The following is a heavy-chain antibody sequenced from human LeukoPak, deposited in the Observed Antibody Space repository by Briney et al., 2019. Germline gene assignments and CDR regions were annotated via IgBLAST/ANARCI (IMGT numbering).Heavy chain of an antibody. CDR2: ISGSGTRT. J-gene: IGHJ4*02. CDR3: AKEETRAYGGD. V-gene: IGHV3-23*01. D-gene: IGHD4-23*01. CDR1: GFTFSSYA. Sequence: QAGGSLRLSCAASGFTFSSYAMSWVRQAPGKGLEWVSAISGSGTRTYYADSVKGRFTISRDNSKNTLYLQTNSLRAEDTAVYYCAKEETRAYGGDWGQGTLVTVPS.